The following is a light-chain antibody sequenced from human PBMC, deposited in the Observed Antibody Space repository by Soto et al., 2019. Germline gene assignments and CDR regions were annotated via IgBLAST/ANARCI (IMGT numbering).Light chain of an antibody. Sequence: QSALAQPPSVSGSPGQSVNISFTGTSSHVSDYYRFSWYQHLPGSAPKLLSYGVSNRPSGVPDRFSGSRSANTASLTMSGLQTEDEADYYCSLYTSTSTFVFGPGTKHTVL. CDR2: GVS. J-gene: IGLJ1*01. CDR1: SSHVSDYYR. CDR3: SLYTSTSTFV. V-gene: IGLV2-18*01.